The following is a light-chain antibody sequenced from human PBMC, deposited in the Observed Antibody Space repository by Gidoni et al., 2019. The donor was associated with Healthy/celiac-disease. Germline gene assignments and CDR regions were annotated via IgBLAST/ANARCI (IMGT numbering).Light chain of an antibody. CDR3: QQSYSTPMYT. V-gene: IGKV1-39*01. CDR2: AAS. CDR1: QSISSY. J-gene: IGKJ2*01. Sequence: DIQMTQSPSSLSASVGDRVTITCRASQSISSYLNWYQQKPGKAPKILIYAASSLQSGVPSRFSGRGSGTDFTLTISSLQPEDFATYDCQQSYSTPMYTFGQGTKLEIK.